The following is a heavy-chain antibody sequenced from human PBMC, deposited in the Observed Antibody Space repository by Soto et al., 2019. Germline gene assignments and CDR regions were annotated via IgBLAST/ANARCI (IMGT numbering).Heavy chain of an antibody. CDR1: GFTFSSYA. CDR3: ANDSAHDDVWGSYRYIGRFDP. V-gene: IGHV3-30-3*02. Sequence: PGGSLRLSCAASGFTFSSYAMHWVRQAPGKGLEWVAVISYDGSNKYYADSVKGRFTISRDNSKNTLYLQMNSLRAEDTAVYYCANDSAHDDVWGSYRYIGRFDPLRQRAL. CDR2: ISYDGSNK. J-gene: IGHJ5*02. D-gene: IGHD3-16*02.